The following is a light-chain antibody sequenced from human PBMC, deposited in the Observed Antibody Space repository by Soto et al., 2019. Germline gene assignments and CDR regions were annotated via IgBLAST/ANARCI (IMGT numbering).Light chain of an antibody. V-gene: IGKV1-39*01. CDR2: AAS. CDR1: QRISTY. CDR3: QQSYSTPHT. Sequence: DTQMPQSPSSLSASVGDRVTITCRASQRISTYLNWYQQKPGKAPKLLIYAASSLQSGVPSRISGSGSGTEFTLTISSLQPEDFATYYCQQSYSTPHTFGQGTKLEIK. J-gene: IGKJ2*01.